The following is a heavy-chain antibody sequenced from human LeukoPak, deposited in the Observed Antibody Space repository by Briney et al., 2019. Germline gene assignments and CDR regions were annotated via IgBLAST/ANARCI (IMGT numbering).Heavy chain of an antibody. D-gene: IGHD6-19*01. J-gene: IGHJ4*02. Sequence: SETLSLTCTVSGGSISSSSYYWSWIRQPAGKGLEWIGRIYTSGSTNYNPSLKSRVTISVDTSKNHFSLRLRSVTAADTAMYYCARGTLYRGWSYYLDFWGQGSQVTVSS. CDR3: ARGTLYRGWSYYLDF. CDR1: GGSISSSSYY. V-gene: IGHV4-61*02. CDR2: IYTSGST.